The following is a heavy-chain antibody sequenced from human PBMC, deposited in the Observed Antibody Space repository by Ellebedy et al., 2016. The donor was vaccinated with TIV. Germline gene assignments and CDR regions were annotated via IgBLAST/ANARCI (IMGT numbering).Heavy chain of an antibody. CDR2: ITWDADST. Sequence: PGGSLRLSCAASGFTFDDYTMHWVRQAPGKGLEWVSLITWDADSTQYADSVKGRFTISRDNSRNSLNLQMHSLRTDDTALYYCVRGDLNDYWGQGTLVTVSS. J-gene: IGHJ4*02. CDR3: VRGDLNDY. CDR1: GFTFDDYT. V-gene: IGHV3-43*01.